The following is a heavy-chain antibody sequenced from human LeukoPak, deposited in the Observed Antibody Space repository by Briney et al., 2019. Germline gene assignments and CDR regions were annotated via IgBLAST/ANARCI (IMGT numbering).Heavy chain of an antibody. J-gene: IGHJ4*02. D-gene: IGHD1-26*01. CDR2: IKSKTDGETR. V-gene: IGHV3-15*01. CDR3: TTDLRSELLPTDY. Sequence: PGGSLRLSCAAPGFTFTNVWMSWVRQAPGKGLEWVGRIKSKTDGETRDYAAPVKGRFTISRDDSKNTLYLQMDSLTTEDTAFYYCTTDLRSELLPTDYWGQGTQVTVSS. CDR1: GFTFTNVW.